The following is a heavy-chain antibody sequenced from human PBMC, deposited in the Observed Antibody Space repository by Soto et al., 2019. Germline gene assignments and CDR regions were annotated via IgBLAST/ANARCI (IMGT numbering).Heavy chain of an antibody. J-gene: IGHJ4*02. V-gene: IGHV1-18*01. D-gene: IGHD5-18*01. CDR1: GYTFTSYG. CDR2: ISAYNGNT. Sequence: ASVKVSCKASGYTFTSYGISWVRQAPGQGLGWMGWISAYNGNTNYAQKLQGRVTASRDNAKNTLYLQMTSLRAEDTAVYYRARDVQPQSFNKGGQETLVTVSS. CDR3: ARDVQPQSFNK.